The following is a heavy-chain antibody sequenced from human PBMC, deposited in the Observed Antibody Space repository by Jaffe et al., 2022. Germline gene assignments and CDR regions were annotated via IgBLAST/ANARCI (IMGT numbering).Heavy chain of an antibody. V-gene: IGHV3-43D*04. J-gene: IGHJ4*02. CDR3: AKDFSPGRGLVISGYYFDY. CDR1: GFTFDDYA. Sequence: EVQLVESGGVVVQPGGSLRLSCAASGFTFDDYAMHWVRQAPGKGLEWVSLISWDGGSTYYADSVKGRFTISRDNSKNSLYLQMNSLRAEDTALYYCAKDFSPGRGLVISGYYFDYWGQGTLVTVSS. D-gene: IGHD6-19*01. CDR2: ISWDGGST.